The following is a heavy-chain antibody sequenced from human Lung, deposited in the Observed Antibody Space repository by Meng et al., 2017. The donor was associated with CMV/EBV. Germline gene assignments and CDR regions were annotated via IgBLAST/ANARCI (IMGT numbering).Heavy chain of an antibody. V-gene: IGHV1-18*01. CDR2: ISTYKGDT. Sequence: YDFSSYVISWVRQAPGQGLEWMGWISTYKGDTNYAQKFQGRVTMTTDTSTSTVYMELRSLRSDDTAVYYCARDFYESSDYKHDCFDPWGQGTLVTVSS. CDR3: ARDFYESSDYKHDCFDP. D-gene: IGHD3-22*01. CDR1: YDFSSYV. J-gene: IGHJ5*02.